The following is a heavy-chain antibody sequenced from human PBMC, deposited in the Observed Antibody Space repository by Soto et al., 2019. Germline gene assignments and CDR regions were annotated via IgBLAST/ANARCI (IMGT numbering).Heavy chain of an antibody. CDR3: ARGIVVVPAAMYPWFDP. D-gene: IGHD2-2*01. J-gene: IGHJ5*02. Sequence: QVTLKESGPVLVKPTEPLTLTCTVSGFSLSNARMGVSWIRQPPGKALEWLAHIFSNDEKSYSTSLKSRLTIPKDTSKSQVVLTMTNMDPVDTATYYCARGIVVVPAAMYPWFDPWGQGTLVTVSS. V-gene: IGHV2-26*01. CDR1: GFSLSNARMG. CDR2: IFSNDEK.